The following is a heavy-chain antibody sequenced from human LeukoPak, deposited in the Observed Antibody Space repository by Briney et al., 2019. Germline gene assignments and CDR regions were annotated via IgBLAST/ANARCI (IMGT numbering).Heavy chain of an antibody. Sequence: GGSLRLSCAASGFTFSSYGMSWVRQAPGKGLEWVSAISGSGGSTYYADSVKGRFTISRDNSKNTLYLQMNSLRAEDTAVYYCAKDHVLAYCGGDCYSCVDYWGQGTLVTVSS. CDR2: ISGSGGST. D-gene: IGHD2-21*02. V-gene: IGHV3-23*01. CDR3: AKDHVLAYCGGDCYSCVDY. J-gene: IGHJ4*02. CDR1: GFTFSSYG.